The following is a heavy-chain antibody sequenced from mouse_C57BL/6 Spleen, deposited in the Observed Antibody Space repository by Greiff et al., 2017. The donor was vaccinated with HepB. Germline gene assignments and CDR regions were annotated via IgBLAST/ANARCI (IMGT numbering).Heavy chain of an antibody. D-gene: IGHD4-1*01. J-gene: IGHJ3*01. CDR1: YTFTDYYM. Sequence: VQLQQSGPELVKPGASVKMSCKASGYTFTDYYMHWVKQKPGKGLEWIGEIYPGSGNTYYNEKFKGKATLTADTSSSTAYMQLSSLTSEDSAVYFCELGRPAYWGQGTLVTVSA. V-gene: IGHV1-83*01. CDR3: LGRPAY. CDR2: YPGSGNTY.